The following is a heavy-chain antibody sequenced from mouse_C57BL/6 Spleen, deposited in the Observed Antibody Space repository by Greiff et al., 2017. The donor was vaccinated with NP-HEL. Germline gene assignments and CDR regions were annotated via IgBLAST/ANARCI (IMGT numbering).Heavy chain of an antibody. J-gene: IGHJ4*01. D-gene: IGHD2-1*01. CDR1: GYTFTSYW. V-gene: IGHV1-69*01. CDR2: IDPSDSYT. Sequence: QVQLQQPGAELVMPGASVKLSCKASGYTFTSYWMHWVKQRPGQGLEWIGEIDPSDSYTNYNQKFKGKSTLTVDKSSSTAHMQLSSLTSEDSAVYYCARYGNYESYAMDYWGQGTSVTVSS. CDR3: ARYGNYESYAMDY.